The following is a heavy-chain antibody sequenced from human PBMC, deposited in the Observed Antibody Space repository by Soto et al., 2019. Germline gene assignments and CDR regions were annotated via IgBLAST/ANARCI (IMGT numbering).Heavy chain of an antibody. CDR3: ARDYDEVGGYPLSSGFDP. Sequence: PLETLSLRYTVSDGYIRSYCWSWIRKPPEKGLEWIGYIYYSGRTNYNPSLKSRVTISVDTSKNQFSLKLSSVTAADTAVYYCARDYDEVGGYPLSSGFDPWGQGTPVTVSS. CDR1: DGYIRSYC. D-gene: IGHD3-22*01. V-gene: IGHV4-59*01. J-gene: IGHJ5*02. CDR2: IYYSGRT.